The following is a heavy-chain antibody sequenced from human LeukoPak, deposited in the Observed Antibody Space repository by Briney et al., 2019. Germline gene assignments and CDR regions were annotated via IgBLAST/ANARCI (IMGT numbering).Heavy chain of an antibody. CDR1: GFTFSNYA. D-gene: IGHD2-2*03. Sequence: GGSLRLSCVASGFTFSNYAMSWVRQAPGKGLEWIAALNGGRTFFQNSVRGRFTISRDNSKNTLYLQLNSLRGDDTAVYYCVKEVTGYGYFDYWGRGTLVTVSS. CDR2: LNGGRT. V-gene: IGHV3-23*01. CDR3: VKEVTGYGYFDY. J-gene: IGHJ4*02.